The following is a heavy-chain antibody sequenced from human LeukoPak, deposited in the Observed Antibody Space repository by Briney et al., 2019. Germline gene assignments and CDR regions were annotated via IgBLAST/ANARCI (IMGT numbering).Heavy chain of an antibody. D-gene: IGHD6-13*01. CDR1: GFTFSSYS. CDR3: ARGEDKRSSVFGIAAST. V-gene: IGHV3-21*01. CDR2: ISSSSSYI. J-gene: IGHJ5*02. Sequence: GGSLRLSCAASGFTFSSYSMNWVRQAPGKGLEWVSSISSSSSYIYYADSVKGRFTISRDNAKNSLYLQMNSLRAEDTAVYHCARGEDKRSSVFGIAASTWGQGTLVTVSS.